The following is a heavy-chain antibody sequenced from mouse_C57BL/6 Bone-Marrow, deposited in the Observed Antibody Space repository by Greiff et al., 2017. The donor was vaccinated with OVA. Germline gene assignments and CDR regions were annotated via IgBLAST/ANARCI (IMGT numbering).Heavy chain of an antibody. J-gene: IGHJ1*03. CDR3: AREGYFDV. CDR2: IDPSDSYT. CDR1: GYTFTSYW. V-gene: IGHV1-69*01. Sequence: QVQLQQPGAELVMPGASVKLSCKASGYTFTSYWMHWVKQRPGQGLEWIGEIDPSDSYTNYNQKFKGKSTLTVDKSSSTAYMQLSSLTSEDSAVYYSAREGYFDVWGTETTVTVSS.